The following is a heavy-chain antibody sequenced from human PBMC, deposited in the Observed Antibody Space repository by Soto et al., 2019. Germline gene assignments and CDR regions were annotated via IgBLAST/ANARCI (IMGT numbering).Heavy chain of an antibody. J-gene: IGHJ6*02. CDR1: GGSISSYY. CDR3: ARDRGDYDILTGYSPYYGMDV. D-gene: IGHD3-9*01. V-gene: IGHV4-59*01. CDR2: IYYSGST. Sequence: SETLSLTCTVSGGSISSYYWSWIRQPPGKGLEWIGYIYYSGSTNYNPSLKSRVTISVDTSKTQFSLKLSSVTAADTAVYYCARDRGDYDILTGYSPYYGMDVWGQGTTVTVSS.